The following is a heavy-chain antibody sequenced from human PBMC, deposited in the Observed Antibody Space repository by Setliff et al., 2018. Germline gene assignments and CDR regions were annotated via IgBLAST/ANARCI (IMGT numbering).Heavy chain of an antibody. D-gene: IGHD2-21*01. CDR2: INHRGST. Sequence: SETLSLTCTVSGASISSSNNYWGWIRQPPGKGLEWIGEINHRGSTNYNPSLKSRVTMSVDKSKNQFSLKLTSVTAADTAVYYCARGLEGEDYFYYMDVWGKGNTVTVSS. V-gene: IGHV4-39*07. CDR1: GASISSSNNY. J-gene: IGHJ6*03. CDR3: ARGLEGEDYFYYMDV.